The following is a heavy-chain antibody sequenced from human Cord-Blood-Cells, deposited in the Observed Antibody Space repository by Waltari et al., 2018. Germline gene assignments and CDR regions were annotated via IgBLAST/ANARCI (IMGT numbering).Heavy chain of an antibody. CDR3: ARAGGGWAFDI. CDR1: GYTFTGYY. V-gene: IGHV1-2*02. D-gene: IGHD2-15*01. Sequence: QVQLVQSGAEVKKPGASVKVSCKASGYTFTGYYMHWVRQAPGQGLEWMGWINPNSGGTSYAQKFQGGVTMTRATSISTAYMELSRLRSDDTAVYYCARAGGGWAFDIWGQGTMVTVSS. CDR2: INPNSGGT. J-gene: IGHJ3*02.